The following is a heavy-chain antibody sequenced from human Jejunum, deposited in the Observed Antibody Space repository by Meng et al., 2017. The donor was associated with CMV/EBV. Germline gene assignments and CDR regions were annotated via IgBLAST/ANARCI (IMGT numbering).Heavy chain of an antibody. CDR2: VSSVSSYT. D-gene: IGHD2-8*01. CDR3: ARDRYCTNGVCYTHFDS. V-gene: IGHV3-11*06. CDR1: GFTFHAYY. J-gene: IGHJ4*02. Sequence: VDRGELGGGLVKPGGSLRLPWEASGFTFHAYYMNWIRQAPGKGLEWVSSVSSVSSYTNYADSVKGRFTISRDNAKNSLYLQMNSLRAEDTAVYYCARDRYCTNGVCYTHFDSWGQGTLVTVSS.